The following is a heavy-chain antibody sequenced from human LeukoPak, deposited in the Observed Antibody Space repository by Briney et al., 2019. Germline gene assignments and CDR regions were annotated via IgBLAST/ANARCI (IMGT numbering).Heavy chain of an antibody. CDR2: TYYRSKWYN. CDR1: GDSVSSNSAA. CDR3: ARATIAARDYYYYYYGMDV. D-gene: IGHD6-6*01. Sequence: SQTLSLTCAISGDSVSSNSAAWNWIRQSPSRGLEWLGSTYYRSKWYNDYAVSVKSRITINPDTSKNQFSLQLNSVTPEDTAMYYCARATIAARDYYYYYYGMDVWGQGTTVTVSS. V-gene: IGHV6-1*01. J-gene: IGHJ6*02.